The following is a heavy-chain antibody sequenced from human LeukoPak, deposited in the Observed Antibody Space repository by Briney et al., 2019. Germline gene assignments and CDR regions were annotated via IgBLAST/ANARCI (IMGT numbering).Heavy chain of an antibody. CDR1: GFTFSSYS. Sequence: GGSLRLPCAASGFTFSSYSMNWVRQAPGKGLEWVSSISSSSSYIYYADSVKGRFTISRDNAKNSLYLQMNSLRAEDTAVYYCASGWLYYFDYWGQGTLVTVSS. CDR2: ISSSSSYI. D-gene: IGHD3-9*01. CDR3: ASGWLYYFDY. J-gene: IGHJ4*02. V-gene: IGHV3-21*01.